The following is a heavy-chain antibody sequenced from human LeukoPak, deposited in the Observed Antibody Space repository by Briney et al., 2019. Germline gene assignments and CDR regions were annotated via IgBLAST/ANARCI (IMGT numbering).Heavy chain of an antibody. CDR2: IYYSGST. D-gene: IGHD4-17*01. J-gene: IGHJ4*02. Sequence: SETLSLTCTVSTGSVNTDNFYWSWIRQPPGKGLEWIGYIYYSGSTNYNPSLKSRVTISVDTSKNQFSLKLSSVTAADTAVYYCARGLPGDYDGFYFDYWGQGTLVTVSS. CDR1: TGSVNTDNFY. V-gene: IGHV4-61*01. CDR3: ARGLPGDYDGFYFDY.